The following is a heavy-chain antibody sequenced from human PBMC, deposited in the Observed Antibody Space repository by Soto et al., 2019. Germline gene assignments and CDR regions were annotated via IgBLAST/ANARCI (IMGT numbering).Heavy chain of an antibody. CDR1: GGTFSSYA. V-gene: IGHV1-69*13. CDR3: ARTSNIVATMGYYYYGMDV. CDR2: IIPIFGTA. J-gene: IGHJ6*02. Sequence: ASVKVSCKASGGTFSSYAISWVRQAPGQGLEWMGGIIPIFGTANYAQKFQGRVTITADESTSTAYMELSSLRSEDTAVYYCARTSNIVATMGYYYYGMDVWGQGTTVTVSS. D-gene: IGHD5-12*01.